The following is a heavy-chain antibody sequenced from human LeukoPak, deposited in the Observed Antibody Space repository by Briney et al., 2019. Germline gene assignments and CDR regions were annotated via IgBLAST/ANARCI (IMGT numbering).Heavy chain of an antibody. V-gene: IGHV3-74*01. CDR2: INSDGSST. D-gene: IGHD6-19*01. CDR1: GFTFSSYW. CDR3: ARGDIAVSGTFPFDY. J-gene: IGHJ4*02. Sequence: GGSLRLSCAASGFTFSSYWMHWVRQAPGKGLVWVSRINSDGSSTNYADSVKGRFTISRDNAKNTLYLQMNSLRAEDTAVYYCARGDIAVSGTFPFDYWGQGTLATVSS.